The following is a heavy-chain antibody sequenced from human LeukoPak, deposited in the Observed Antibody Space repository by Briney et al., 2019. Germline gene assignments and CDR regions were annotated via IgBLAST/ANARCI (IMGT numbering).Heavy chain of an antibody. CDR1: GFIVSNKY. V-gene: IGHV3-66*01. Sequence: GGSLRLSCAASGFIVSNKYMSWVRQAPGKGPEWVSVIYSGGSTYYADSVKGRFTISRDNAKNSLYLQMNSLRAEDTAVYYCAREQYSSGKSLDSWGQGKLVTVSS. D-gene: IGHD3-10*01. CDR3: AREQYSSGKSLDS. J-gene: IGHJ5*01. CDR2: IYSGGST.